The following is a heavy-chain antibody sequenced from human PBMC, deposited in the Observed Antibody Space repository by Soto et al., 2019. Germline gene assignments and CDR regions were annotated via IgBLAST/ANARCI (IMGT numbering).Heavy chain of an antibody. CDR1: GYRFTRYC. CDR2: IYPGDYDN. CDR3: TRDLDYNGKSETFNI. D-gene: IGHD4-4*01. V-gene: IGHV5-51*01. J-gene: IGHJ3*02. Sequence: GETPRLSCKASGYRFTRYCIAWVRQTPGKGLEWMGIIYPGDYDNRYSPSFQGQVTISADKSTSTAYLQWSGLKTSDTAMYYCTRDLDYNGKSETFNIWGQGTIVTDSS.